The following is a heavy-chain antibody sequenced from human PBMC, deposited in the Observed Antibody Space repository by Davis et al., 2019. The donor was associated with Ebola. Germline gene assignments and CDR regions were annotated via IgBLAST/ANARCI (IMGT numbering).Heavy chain of an antibody. V-gene: IGHV4-34*01. CDR2: INHSGST. J-gene: IGHJ4*02. CDR3: ARVLVRGYISYFDS. CDR1: GGSFSGYY. Sequence: MPSETLSLTCAVYGGSFSGYYWSWIRQPPGKGLEWIGEINHSGSTNSNPSLKSRVTISLDTSKNQLSLKLSSVTAADTAIYYCARVLVRGYISYFDSWGQGTLVTVSS. D-gene: IGHD6-25*01.